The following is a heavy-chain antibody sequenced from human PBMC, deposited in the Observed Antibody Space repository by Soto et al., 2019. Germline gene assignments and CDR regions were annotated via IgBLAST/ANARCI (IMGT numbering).Heavy chain of an antibody. CDR3: ARVVEMATPGRFDP. J-gene: IGHJ5*02. CDR1: GGSISSGDYY. D-gene: IGHD5-12*01. Sequence: SETLSLTCTVSGGSISSGDYYWSWIRQPPGKGLEWIGYIYYNGSTYYNPSLKSRVTISVDTSKNQFPLKLSSVTAADTAVYYCARVVEMATPGRFDPRGQGTLRTLFS. V-gene: IGHV4-30-4*01. CDR2: IYYNGST.